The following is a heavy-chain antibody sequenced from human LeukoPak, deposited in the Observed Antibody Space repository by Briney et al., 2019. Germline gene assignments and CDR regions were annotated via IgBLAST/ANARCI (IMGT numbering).Heavy chain of an antibody. D-gene: IGHD5-18*01. V-gene: IGHV4-59*01. CDR2: IYYSGST. J-gene: IGHJ4*02. Sequence: KSGPTLVKPSETLSLTCTVSGGSISSYYWSWIRQPPGKGLEWIGYIYYSGSTNYNPSLESRVTISVDTSKNQFSLKLSSVTAADTAVYYCARDNGYSYGYGYWGQGTLVTVSS. CDR1: GGSISSYY. CDR3: ARDNGYSYGYGY.